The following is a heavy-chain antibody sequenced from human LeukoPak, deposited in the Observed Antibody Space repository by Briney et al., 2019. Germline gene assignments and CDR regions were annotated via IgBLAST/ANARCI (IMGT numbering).Heavy chain of an antibody. J-gene: IGHJ4*02. Sequence: ASVKVSCKASGGTFSSYAISWVRQAPGQGLEWMGWINPNSGGTNYAQKFQGRVTMTEDTSTDTAYMELSSLRSEDTAVYYCATGIKGIAVEVTLDYWGQGTLVTVSS. CDR3: ATGIKGIAVEVTLDY. V-gene: IGHV1-8*02. D-gene: IGHD6-19*01. CDR1: GGTFSSYA. CDR2: INPNSGGT.